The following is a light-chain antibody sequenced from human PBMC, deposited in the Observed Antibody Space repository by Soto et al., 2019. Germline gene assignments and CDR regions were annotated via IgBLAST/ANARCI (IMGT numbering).Light chain of an antibody. J-gene: IGLJ3*02. CDR2: KDS. Sequence: SYELTQPPSVSVSPGQTARITCSGDALPKQYAYWYQQKPGQAPVLVIYKDSERPSGIPERFSGSSSGTTVTLTISGVQAEDEADYYCQSADSSGTYQVFGGRTKVTVL. V-gene: IGLV3-25*03. CDR1: ALPKQY. CDR3: QSADSSGTYQV.